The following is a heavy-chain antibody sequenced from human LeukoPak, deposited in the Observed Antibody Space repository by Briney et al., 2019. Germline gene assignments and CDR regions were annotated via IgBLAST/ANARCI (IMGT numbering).Heavy chain of an antibody. CDR3: ARSQGYGDFDY. CDR2: IRSDSTYT. J-gene: IGHJ4*02. Sequence: TGGSLRLSCAASGFTFSDYYMSWIRQAPGKGLEWVSYIRSDSTYTNYADSVKGRFTISRDNAKNSLYLQMNSLRAEDTAVYYCARSQGYGDFDYWGQGTLVTVSS. D-gene: IGHD6-13*01. CDR1: GFTFSDYY. V-gene: IGHV3-11*03.